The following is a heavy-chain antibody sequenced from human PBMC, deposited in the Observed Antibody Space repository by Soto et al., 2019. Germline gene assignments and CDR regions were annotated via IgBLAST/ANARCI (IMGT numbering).Heavy chain of an antibody. D-gene: IGHD5-18*01. V-gene: IGHV4-59*08. J-gene: IGHJ4*02. Sequence: SETLSLSYTVSGGSIRGYYWSWIRQPPGKGLEWIGYMYNTGSTVYNPSFKSRVTISVDTSKNQFSLKLSSVTAADTAVYYCATGYGYGSYYFDSWGQGTLVTVSS. CDR3: ATGYGYGSYYFDS. CDR1: GGSIRGYY. CDR2: MYNTGST.